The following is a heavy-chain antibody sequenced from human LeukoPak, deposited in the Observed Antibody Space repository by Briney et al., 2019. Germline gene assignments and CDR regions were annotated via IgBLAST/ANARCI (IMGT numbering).Heavy chain of an antibody. Sequence: SETLSLTSAVYGGSFSGYYWSWIRQPPGKGLEWIGEINHSGSTNYNPSLKSRVTISVDTSKNQFSLKLSSVTAADTAVYYCARKYCSSTSCYRGWFDPWGQGTLVTVSS. D-gene: IGHD2-2*01. CDR3: ARKYCSSTSCYRGWFDP. J-gene: IGHJ5*02. CDR1: GGSFSGYY. CDR2: INHSGST. V-gene: IGHV4-34*01.